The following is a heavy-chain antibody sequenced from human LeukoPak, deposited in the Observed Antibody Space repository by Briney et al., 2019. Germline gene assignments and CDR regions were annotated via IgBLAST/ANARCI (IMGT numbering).Heavy chain of an antibody. CDR3: ARMTGLGYRNYYGSGSRNGFWAFDI. Sequence: SETLSLTCAVSGGSISSSNWWSWVRQPPGKGLEWIGEIYHSGSTNYNPSLKSRVTISVDKSKNQFSLKLSSVTAADTAVYYCARMTGLGYRNYYGSGSRNGFWAFDIWGQGTMVTVSS. CDR1: GGSISSSNW. CDR2: IYHSGST. D-gene: IGHD3-10*01. J-gene: IGHJ3*02. V-gene: IGHV4-4*02.